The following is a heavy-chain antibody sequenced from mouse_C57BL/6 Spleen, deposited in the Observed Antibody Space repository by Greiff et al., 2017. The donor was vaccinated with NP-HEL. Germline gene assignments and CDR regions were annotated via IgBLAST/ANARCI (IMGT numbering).Heavy chain of an antibody. CDR2: IYPGSGNT. CDR3: ARSGSNYAWFAY. CDR1: GYSFTSYY. Sequence: QVHVKQSGPELVKPGASVKISCKASGYSFTSYYIHWVKQRPGQGLEWIGWIYPGSGNTKYNEKFKGKATLTADTSSSTAYMQLSSLTSEDSAVYYCARSGSNYAWFAYWGQGTLVTVSA. D-gene: IGHD2-5*01. V-gene: IGHV1-66*01. J-gene: IGHJ3*01.